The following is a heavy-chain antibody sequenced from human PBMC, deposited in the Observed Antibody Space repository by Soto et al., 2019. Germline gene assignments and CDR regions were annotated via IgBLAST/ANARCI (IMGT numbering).Heavy chain of an antibody. CDR2: ITTDGGRT. V-gene: IGHV3-64*02. CDR1: GFTFSSHG. CDR3: ARVFHDSGAYYYDY. J-gene: IGHJ4*02. D-gene: IGHD3-22*01. Sequence: GGSLRLSCAASGFTFSSHGMHWVRQAPGKGLEYVSAITTDGGRTYYADSVKGRFTISRDNSKNTLYLQMGSLRAEDMAVYYCARVFHDSGAYYYDYWGQGTLVTVSS.